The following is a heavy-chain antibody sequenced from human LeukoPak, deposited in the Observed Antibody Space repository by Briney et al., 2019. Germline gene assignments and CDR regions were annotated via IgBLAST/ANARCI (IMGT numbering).Heavy chain of an antibody. V-gene: IGHV3-30*02. CDR3: AKDEGTAPTATYFDY. J-gene: IGHJ4*02. D-gene: IGHD6-13*01. Sequence: PGGSLRLSCAASGFTFSSYGMHWVRQSPGKGLEWVAFIRYDGTDKYYADSVKGRFTISRDNSKNTLYLQMNSLRAEDTAVYYCAKDEGTAPTATYFDYWGLGTLVTVSS. CDR2: IRYDGTDK. CDR1: GFTFSSYG.